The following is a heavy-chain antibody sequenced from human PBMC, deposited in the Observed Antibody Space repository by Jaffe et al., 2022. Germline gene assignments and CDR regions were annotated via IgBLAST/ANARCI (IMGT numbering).Heavy chain of an antibody. CDR1: GYTFTSYY. Sequence: QVQLVQSGAEVKKPGASVKVSCKASGYTFTSYYMHWVRQAPGQGLEWMGIINPSGGSTSYAQKFQGRVTMTRDTSTSTVYMELSSLRSEDTAVYYCARDYGGPYYYGSGSYWELYYFDYWGQGTLVTVSS. CDR3: ARDYGGPYYYGSGSYWELYYFDY. V-gene: IGHV1-46*01. CDR2: INPSGGST. D-gene: IGHD3-10*01. J-gene: IGHJ4*02.